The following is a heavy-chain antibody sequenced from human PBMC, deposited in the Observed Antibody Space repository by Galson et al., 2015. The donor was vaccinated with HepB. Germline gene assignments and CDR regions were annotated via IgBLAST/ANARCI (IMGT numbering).Heavy chain of an antibody. CDR1: AFTLSHHG. CDR3: AREMELPKNGVFDY. V-gene: IGHV3-30*03. D-gene: IGHD1-26*01. J-gene: IGHJ4*02. CDR2: ITRDGRSK. Sequence: SLRLSCAASAFTLSHHGMHWVRQAPGKGLEWVTGITRDGRSKEYANSVKGRFTISRDNSKNTLYLEMNALRPEDTAVYYCAREMELPKNGVFDYWGPGTLVTVSS.